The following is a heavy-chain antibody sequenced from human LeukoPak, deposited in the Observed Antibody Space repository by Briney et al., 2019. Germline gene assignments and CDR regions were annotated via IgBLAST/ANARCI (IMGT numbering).Heavy chain of an antibody. CDR3: ARDSVEVRGVIIPYYFDY. J-gene: IGHJ4*02. V-gene: IGHV3-30-3*01. CDR1: GFTFSSYA. Sequence: GGSLRLSCAASGFTFSSYAMHWVRKAPGKGLGWVAVISYDGSNKYYADSVKGRFTISRDNSKNTLYLQMNSLRAEDTAVYYCARDSVEVRGVIIPYYFDYWGQGTLVTVSS. D-gene: IGHD3-10*01. CDR2: ISYDGSNK.